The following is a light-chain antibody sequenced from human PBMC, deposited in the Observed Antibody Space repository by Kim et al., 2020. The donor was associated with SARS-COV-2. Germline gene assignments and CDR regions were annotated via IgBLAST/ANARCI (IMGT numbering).Light chain of an antibody. V-gene: IGLV3-1*01. CDR3: QAWDSSTVV. CDR1: KLGDKY. J-gene: IGLJ2*01. Sequence: VTPGQTASITCSGDKLGDKYASWYQQKPGQSPVLVIYQDSKRPSGIPERFSGSNSGNTATLTISGTQAMDEADYYCQAWDSSTVVFGGGTQLTVL. CDR2: QDS.